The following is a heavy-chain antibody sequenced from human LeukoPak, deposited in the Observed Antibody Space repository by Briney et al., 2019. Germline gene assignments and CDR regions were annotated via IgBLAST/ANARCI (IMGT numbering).Heavy chain of an antibody. Sequence: PGRSLRLSCAASGFTFSSFGMHWVRQAPGKGLEWVAVISYDGSNKYYADSVKGRFTISRDNSKNTLYLQMTSLRAEDTAVYYCARDTNWHYDPGTHFDYWGQGTLVTVSS. CDR2: ISYDGSNK. J-gene: IGHJ4*02. D-gene: IGHD1-7*01. CDR1: GFTFSSFG. CDR3: ARDTNWHYDPGTHFDY. V-gene: IGHV3-30*19.